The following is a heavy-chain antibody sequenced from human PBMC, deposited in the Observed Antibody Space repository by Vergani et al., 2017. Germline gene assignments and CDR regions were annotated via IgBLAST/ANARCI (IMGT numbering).Heavy chain of an antibody. CDR3: AREVSYYYDSSGYFNDAFDI. J-gene: IGHJ3*02. Sequence: QLQLQESGPGLVKPSGTLSLTCSVTGGSFFNSRYYWGWIRQPPGKGLEWIGSMDYNGRAYYTPSLKSRVTISVDTSKNQFSLKLSSVTAADTAVYYCAREVSYYYDSSGYFNDAFDIWGQGTMVTVSS. CDR2: MDYNGRA. CDR1: GGSFFNSRYY. D-gene: IGHD3-22*01. V-gene: IGHV4-39*07.